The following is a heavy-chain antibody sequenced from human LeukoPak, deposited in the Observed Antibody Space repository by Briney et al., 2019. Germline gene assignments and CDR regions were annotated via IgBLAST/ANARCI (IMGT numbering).Heavy chain of an antibody. CDR2: IYTSGST. CDR1: GGSISSYY. Sequence: PSETLSLTCSVSGGSISSYYWSWIRQPAGKGLEWIGRIYTSGSTNYNPSLKSRVTMSVDTSKNQFSLKLSSVTAADTAVYYCARGRYSGYDWGPWLVHGAFDYWGQGTLVTVSS. J-gene: IGHJ4*02. V-gene: IGHV4-4*07. CDR3: ARGRYSGYDWGPWLVHGAFDY. D-gene: IGHD5-12*01.